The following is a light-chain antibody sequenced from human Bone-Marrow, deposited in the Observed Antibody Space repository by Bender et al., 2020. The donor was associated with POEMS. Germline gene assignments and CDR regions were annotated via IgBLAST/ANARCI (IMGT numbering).Light chain of an antibody. Sequence: QSVLTQPPSASGTPGQRVTISCSGSNSNIGTNAVNWYQQFPGTAPKLLIYSDNQRPSGVPDRFYAFKSGTSASLAISGLQSEDEADYYCQSDDGGSYVVFGGGTKLTVL. J-gene: IGLJ2*01. CDR1: NSNIGTNA. V-gene: IGLV1-44*01. CDR2: SDN. CDR3: QSDDGGSYVV.